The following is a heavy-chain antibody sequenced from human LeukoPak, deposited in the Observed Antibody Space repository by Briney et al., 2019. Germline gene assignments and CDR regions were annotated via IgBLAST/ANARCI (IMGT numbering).Heavy chain of an antibody. CDR3: TRGIDY. CDR2: ISSGSATI. J-gene: IGHJ4*02. Sequence: QPGGSLRLSCAASGFTFTSSSMNWVRQAPGKGLEWVAYISSGSATIDYADSVKGRFTISRDNAMNSLFLQMNSLRDEDTAVYYCTRGIDYWGREPWSPSPQ. V-gene: IGHV3-48*02. CDR1: GFTFTSSS.